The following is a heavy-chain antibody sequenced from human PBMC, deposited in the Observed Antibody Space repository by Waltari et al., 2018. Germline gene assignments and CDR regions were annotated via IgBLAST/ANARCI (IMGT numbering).Heavy chain of an antibody. J-gene: IGHJ4*02. CDR3: ARVKNLVAATYYFDY. V-gene: IGHV1-69*13. Sequence: QVQLVQSGAEVKKPGSSVKVSCKASGGTFSSYAISWVRQAPGQGLEWMGWTIPIFGTPNYAQKFQGRVTITADESTSTAYMELSSLRSEDTAVYYCARVKNLVAATYYFDYWGQGTLVTVSS. CDR1: GGTFSSYA. CDR2: TIPIFGTP. D-gene: IGHD2-15*01.